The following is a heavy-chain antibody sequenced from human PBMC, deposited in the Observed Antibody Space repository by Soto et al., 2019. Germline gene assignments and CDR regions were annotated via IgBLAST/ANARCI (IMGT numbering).Heavy chain of an antibody. J-gene: IGHJ4*02. Sequence: PSETLSLTCTVSGASISSSYWSWIRQSPGKGLEWIGYVYHTGSTNYNPSLKSRVTISLDTSKSQFSLNLTSLTTADTAVYFCARGGNRYSNVASGVGGFDYWGQGSLLTVSS. CDR2: VYHTGST. V-gene: IGHV4-59*01. CDR3: ARGGNRYSNVASGVGGFDY. D-gene: IGHD5-12*01. CDR1: GASISSSY.